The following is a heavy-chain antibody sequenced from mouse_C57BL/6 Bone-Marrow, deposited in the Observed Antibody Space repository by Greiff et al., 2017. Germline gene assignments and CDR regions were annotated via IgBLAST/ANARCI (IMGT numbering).Heavy chain of an antibody. V-gene: IGHV1-54*01. CDR2: INPGSGGT. CDR3: ATIYYDYDLYAMDY. CDR1: GYAFTNSL. D-gene: IGHD2-4*01. J-gene: IGHJ4*01. Sequence: QVQLQQSGAELVRPGTSVKVSCKASGYAFTNSLIEWVKQRPGQGLEWIGVINPGSGGTNYNEKFKGKATLTADKSSSTAYMQLSSLTSEDSAVYFCATIYYDYDLYAMDYWGQGTSVTVSS.